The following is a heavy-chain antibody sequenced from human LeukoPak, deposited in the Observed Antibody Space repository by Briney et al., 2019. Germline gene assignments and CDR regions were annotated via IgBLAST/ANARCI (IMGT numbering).Heavy chain of an antibody. Sequence: EASVKVSCTASGYTFTDYYLHWPRQAPGQGLEWMGWMHPNSGGTNYAQNFQGRVTMTRDTSITTAYMELSGLTSDDTAVYYCASLAHFDGSTYYPDFWGQGTLVTVSS. V-gene: IGHV1-2*02. CDR2: MHPNSGGT. CDR1: GYTFTDYY. J-gene: IGHJ4*02. D-gene: IGHD3-22*01. CDR3: ASLAHFDGSTYYPDF.